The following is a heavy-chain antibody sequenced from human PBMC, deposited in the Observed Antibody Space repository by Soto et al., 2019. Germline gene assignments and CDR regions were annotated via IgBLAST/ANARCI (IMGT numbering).Heavy chain of an antibody. CDR2: INWNSGSL. V-gene: IGHV3-9*01. D-gene: IGHD1-1*01. Sequence: EVQLVESGGGLVQPGRSLRLSCAASGFTFDDYAMHWVRQAPGKGLEWVSGINWNSGSLGYADSVKGRFTISRDNAKNSLYLQMTSLRAEDTALYYCAKVWNAGGGAIDIWGRGTMVTVSS. CDR3: AKVWNAGGGAIDI. CDR1: GFTFDDYA. J-gene: IGHJ3*02.